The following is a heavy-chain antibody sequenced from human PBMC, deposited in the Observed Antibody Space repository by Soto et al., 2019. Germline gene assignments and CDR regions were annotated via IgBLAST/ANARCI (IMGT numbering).Heavy chain of an antibody. Sequence: GGSLRLSCAASGFTFSHYGMHWVRQAPGKGLEWVAVISYDGRHEYYADSLQGRFTVSRDNSKNTLYLQMNSLRPEDTAVYYCATELVQKIIYTGFDYWGQGTPVTVSS. CDR1: GFTFSHYG. D-gene: IGHD2-8*01. CDR2: ISYDGRHE. CDR3: ATELVQKIIYTGFDY. J-gene: IGHJ4*02. V-gene: IGHV3-30*03.